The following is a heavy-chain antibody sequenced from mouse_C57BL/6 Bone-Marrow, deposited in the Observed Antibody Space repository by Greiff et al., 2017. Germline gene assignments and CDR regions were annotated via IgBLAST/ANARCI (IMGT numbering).Heavy chain of an antibody. CDR3: ATGTLYYAMDY. D-gene: IGHD4-1*01. CDR1: GYTFTSYW. CDR2: IYPSDSET. V-gene: IGHV1-61*01. Sequence: QVHVKQPGAELVRPGSSVKLSCKASGYTFTSYWMDWVKQRPGQGLEWIGNIYPSDSETHYNQKFKDKATLTVDKSSSTAYMQLSSLTSEDSAVYYCATGTLYYAMDYWGQGTSVTVSS. J-gene: IGHJ4*01.